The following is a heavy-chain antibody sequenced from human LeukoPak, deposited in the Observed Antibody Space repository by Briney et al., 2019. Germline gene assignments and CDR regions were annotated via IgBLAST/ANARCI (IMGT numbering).Heavy chain of an antibody. D-gene: IGHD6-19*01. Sequence: GGSLRPSCAASGFTFSSYEMNWVRQAPGKGLEWVSYISSSGSTIYYADSVKGRFTISRDNAKNSLYLQMNSLRAEDTAVYYCARESSSGGFYWGQGTLVTVSS. J-gene: IGHJ4*02. CDR1: GFTFSSYE. V-gene: IGHV3-48*03. CDR2: ISSSGSTI. CDR3: ARESSSGGFY.